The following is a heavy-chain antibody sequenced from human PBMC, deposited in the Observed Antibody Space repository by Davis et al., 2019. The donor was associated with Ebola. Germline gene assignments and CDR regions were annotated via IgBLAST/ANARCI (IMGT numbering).Heavy chain of an antibody. CDR1: VFTFSDYY. J-gene: IGHJ4*02. CDR2: ISSTDSSI. CDR3: ARVRYYYDSSGYYDY. V-gene: IGHV3-11*04. Sequence: GESLKISCAASVFTFSDYYMHWLRQPPGKGLEWVSYISSTDSSIYYVDSVKGRFTISRDNAKNSLYLQMNSLRAEDTAVYYCARVRYYYDSSGYYDYWGQGTLVTVSS. D-gene: IGHD3-22*01.